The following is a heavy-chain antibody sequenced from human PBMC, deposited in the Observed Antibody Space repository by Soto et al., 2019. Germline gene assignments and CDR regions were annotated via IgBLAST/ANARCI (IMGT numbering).Heavy chain of an antibody. D-gene: IGHD3-10*01. CDR1: GESFSAYI. Sequence: SETLSLTCAVYGESFSAYIWTWIRQTPGKGLQWIGQINHSGSASYNPSLKSRVTISVDTSKNQFSLKLSSVTAADTAVYYCARARSGRSFDYWGQGTLVTVSS. V-gene: IGHV4-34*01. J-gene: IGHJ4*02. CDR3: ARARSGRSFDY. CDR2: INHSGSA.